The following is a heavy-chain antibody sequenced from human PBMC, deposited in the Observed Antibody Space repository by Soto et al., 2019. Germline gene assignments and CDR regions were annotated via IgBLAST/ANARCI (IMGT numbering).Heavy chain of an antibody. J-gene: IGHJ4*02. D-gene: IGHD5-12*01. Sequence: EVQLVESGGGLIQPGGSLRLSCAASGFTIATNYLTWVRQSPGKGLEWVSVIYSSGSAYYADSVKGRFTISRDNSKNTVYLQMNSLRAEDTAVYYCARDVSWLDYWGQGTLVTVSS. CDR2: IYSSGSA. CDR1: GFTIATNY. CDR3: ARDVSWLDY. V-gene: IGHV3-53*01.